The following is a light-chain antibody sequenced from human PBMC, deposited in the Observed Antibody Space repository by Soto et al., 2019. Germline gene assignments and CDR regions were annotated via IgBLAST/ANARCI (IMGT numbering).Light chain of an antibody. Sequence: QSVLNQPASGSGSAGQSITISCTGTSSDVGGYKYVSWYQQHPDKAPKLIIYDVTNRTSGISNRFSGSKSGNTASLTISGLQAEDEADYYCSSYTSSSSYVFGTGTRSPS. CDR2: DVT. V-gene: IGLV2-14*01. CDR3: SSYTSSSSYV. J-gene: IGLJ1*01. CDR1: SSDVGGYKY.